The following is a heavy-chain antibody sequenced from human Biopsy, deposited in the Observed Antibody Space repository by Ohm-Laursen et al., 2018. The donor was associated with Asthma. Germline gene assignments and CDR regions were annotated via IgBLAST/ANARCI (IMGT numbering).Heavy chain of an antibody. V-gene: IGHV4-30-4*02. J-gene: IGHJ6*02. D-gene: IGHD4-17*01. Sequence: SDTLSLTCTVSGAYIGTPDYRWSWIRQSPGKGLEWIGFVFYSGTTHYSRSLERRLFLSIDTARNEFSMNLRSLTAADTAVYFCARVASYGDLYFGIDVWGPGTTVSVS. CDR1: GAYIGTPDYR. CDR2: VFYSGTT. CDR3: ARVASYGDLYFGIDV.